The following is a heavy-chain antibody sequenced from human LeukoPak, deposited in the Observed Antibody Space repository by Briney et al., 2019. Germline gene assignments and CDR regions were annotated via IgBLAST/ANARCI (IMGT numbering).Heavy chain of an antibody. V-gene: IGHV1-2*02. CDR3: ARLYSGSRLGDYFDY. CDR1: RYIFTDYY. J-gene: IGHJ4*02. D-gene: IGHD1-26*01. CDR2: INPNSGGT. Sequence: GASVKVPCKASRYIFTDYYMHWVRQAPGQGLEWMGWINPNSGGTNYAQKFQGRVTMTRDTSIRTAYMELSRLRSDDTAMYYCARLYSGSRLGDYFDYWGQGTLLTVSS.